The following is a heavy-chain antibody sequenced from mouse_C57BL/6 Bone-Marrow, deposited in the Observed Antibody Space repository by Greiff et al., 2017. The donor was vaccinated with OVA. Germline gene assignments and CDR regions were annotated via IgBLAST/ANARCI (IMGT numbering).Heavy chain of an antibody. CDR2: IDPETGGT. CDR3: TRDDYFNWYFDV. CDR1: GYTFTDYE. D-gene: IGHD2-4*01. J-gene: IGHJ1*03. Sequence: QVQLQQSGAELVRPGASVTLSCKASGYTFTDYEMHWVKQTPVHGLEWIGAIDPETGGTAYNQKFKGKAILTADKSSSTAYMGLRSLTSEDSAVYYCTRDDYFNWYFDVWGTGTTVTVSS. V-gene: IGHV1-15*01.